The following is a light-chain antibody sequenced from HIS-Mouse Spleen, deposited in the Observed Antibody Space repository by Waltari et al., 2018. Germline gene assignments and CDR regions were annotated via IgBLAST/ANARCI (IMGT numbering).Light chain of an antibody. CDR2: SNN. CDR1: SSNIGSNT. J-gene: IGLJ1*01. CDR3: AAWDDSLNGYV. V-gene: IGLV1-44*01. Sequence: QSVLTQPPSASGTPGQRVTISCSGSSSNIGSNTVNWYQQLPGTAPKLLIYSNNQRPSGDPDRFSGSMSGPSASLAISGLQSEDEADYYCAAWDDSLNGYVFGTGTKVTVL.